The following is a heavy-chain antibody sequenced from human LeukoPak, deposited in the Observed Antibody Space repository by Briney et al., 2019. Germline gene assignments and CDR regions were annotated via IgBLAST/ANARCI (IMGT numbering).Heavy chain of an antibody. Sequence: SGTLSLTCTVSGGSISSYYWSWIRQTPGKGLEWIGYIFFSGSTNYKPSLKSRVTISVDTSKNQFSLKLSSVTAADTAVYYCARANYDILTGSPYYFDYWGQGTLVTVSS. CDR1: GGSISSYY. CDR2: IFFSGST. J-gene: IGHJ4*02. D-gene: IGHD3-9*01. V-gene: IGHV4-59*01. CDR3: ARANYDILTGSPYYFDY.